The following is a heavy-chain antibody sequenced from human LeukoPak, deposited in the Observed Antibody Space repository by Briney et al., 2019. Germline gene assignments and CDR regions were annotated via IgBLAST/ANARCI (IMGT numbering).Heavy chain of an antibody. CDR1: GFTFSIYW. CDR2: IKQDGSEK. Sequence: GGSLRLSCAASGFTFSIYWMSWVRQAPGKGLEWVANIKQDGSEKYYVDSVKGRFTISRDNAKNSLYLQMNSLRAEDTAGYYCARDVNIGSYYYFDYWGQGTLVTVSS. CDR3: ARDVNIGSYYYFDY. D-gene: IGHD1-26*01. V-gene: IGHV3-7*01. J-gene: IGHJ4*02.